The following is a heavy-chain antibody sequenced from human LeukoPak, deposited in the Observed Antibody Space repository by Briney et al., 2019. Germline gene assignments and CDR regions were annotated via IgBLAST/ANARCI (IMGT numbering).Heavy chain of an antibody. CDR3: ARDTEGYWSNRRFDY. Sequence: ASVKVSCKASGYTFTSYGISWVRQAPGQGLEWMGWISAYNGNTNYAQKLQGRVTMTTDTSTSTAYMELRSLRPDDTAVYYCARDTEGYWSNRRFDYWGQGTLVTVSS. V-gene: IGHV1-18*04. D-gene: IGHD2-8*02. CDR2: ISAYNGNT. CDR1: GYTFTSYG. J-gene: IGHJ4*02.